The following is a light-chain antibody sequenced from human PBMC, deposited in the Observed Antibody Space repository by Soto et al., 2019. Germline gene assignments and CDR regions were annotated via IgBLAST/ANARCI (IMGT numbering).Light chain of an antibody. J-gene: IGKJ1*01. Sequence: EIVLTQSPGTLSLSPGERATLSCRASQSVISSYLAWYQQKPGQAPRLLIYGASGRATGIPDRFGGSGSGTDFTLTISRLEPEDFAVYYCQQYHNSPITFGQGTKVDIK. CDR1: QSVISSY. V-gene: IGKV3-20*01. CDR3: QQYHNSPIT. CDR2: GAS.